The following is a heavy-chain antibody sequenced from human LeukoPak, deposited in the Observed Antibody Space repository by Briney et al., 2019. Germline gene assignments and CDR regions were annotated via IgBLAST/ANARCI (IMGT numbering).Heavy chain of an antibody. CDR3: ARARVVYRGSYYIDY. D-gene: IGHD1-26*01. Sequence: SQTLSLTCTVSGGSISSGGYYWSWIRQPPGKGLEWIGYIYHSGSTYYNPSLKSRVTISVDRSKNQFSLKLSSVTAADTAVYYCARARVVYRGSYYIDYWGQGTLVTVSS. CDR1: GGSISSGGYY. J-gene: IGHJ4*02. CDR2: IYHSGST. V-gene: IGHV4-30-2*01.